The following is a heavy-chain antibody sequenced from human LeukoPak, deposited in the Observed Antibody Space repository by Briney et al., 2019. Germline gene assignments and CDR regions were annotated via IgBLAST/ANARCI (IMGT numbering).Heavy chain of an antibody. D-gene: IGHD3-10*01. Sequence: GGSLRLSCTASGFTFGEYAMSWFRQAPGKGLEWVGFIRSKAYGGTTEYAASVKGRFTISRDDSKSIAYLQMNSLKTEDTAVYYCTRDLVTMVRGVYDYWGQGTLVTVSS. CDR1: GFTFGEYA. V-gene: IGHV3-49*03. J-gene: IGHJ4*02. CDR3: TRDLVTMVRGVYDY. CDR2: IRSKAYGGTT.